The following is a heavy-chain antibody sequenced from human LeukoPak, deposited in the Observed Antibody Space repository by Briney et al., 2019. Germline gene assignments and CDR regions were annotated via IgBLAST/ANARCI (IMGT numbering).Heavy chain of an antibody. V-gene: IGHV4-39*01. J-gene: IGHJ4*02. CDR3: ARHVRFLEWLSSYYFDY. Sequence: PSETLSLTCTVSGGSISSSSYYWGWIRQPPGKGLEWIGSIYYSGSTYYNPSLKSRVTISVDTPKSQFSLRLTSVTAADTAVYYCARHVRFLEWLSSYYFDYWGQGTLVTVSS. D-gene: IGHD3-3*01. CDR1: GGSISSSSYY. CDR2: IYYSGST.